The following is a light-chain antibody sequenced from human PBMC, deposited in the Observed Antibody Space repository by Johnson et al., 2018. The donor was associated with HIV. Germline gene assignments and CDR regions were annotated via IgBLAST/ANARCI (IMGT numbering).Light chain of an antibody. CDR1: ISNIGNNY. CDR2: DNN. CDR3: GTWDSRLRTGF. V-gene: IGLV1-51*01. J-gene: IGLJ1*01. Sequence: QSVLTQPPSVSAAPGQKVTISCSGSISNIGNNYLSWYQQVPGAAPKLLIYDNNKRPSGIPDRFSGSKSGTSATLGITGLQTGDEADYYCGTWDSRLRTGFFGTWTKATVL.